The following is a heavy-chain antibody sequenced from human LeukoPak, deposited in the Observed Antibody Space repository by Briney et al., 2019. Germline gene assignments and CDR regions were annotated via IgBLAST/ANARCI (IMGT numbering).Heavy chain of an antibody. CDR2: IYTSGST. V-gene: IGHV4-4*07. CDR3: ARVGAYCSGGSCYSEDWFDP. Sequence: SETLSLTCTVSGGSISSYYWSWIRQPAGKGREWVGGIYTSGSTKYNPSLKSRVTMSVDTSKNQFSLKLSSVTAADTAVYYCARVGAYCSGGSCYSEDWFDPWGQGTLVTVSS. J-gene: IGHJ5*02. D-gene: IGHD2-15*01. CDR1: GGSISSYY.